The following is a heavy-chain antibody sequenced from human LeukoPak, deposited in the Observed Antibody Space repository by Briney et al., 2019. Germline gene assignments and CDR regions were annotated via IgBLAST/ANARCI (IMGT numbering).Heavy chain of an antibody. J-gene: IGHJ6*02. D-gene: IGHD2-21*01. CDR2: IFYRGST. CDR3: ARDRVDPFALTDGVLYYGMDV. CDR1: GGSISSGGYY. Sequence: SETLSLTCTVSGGSISSGGYYWTWIRQHPGKGLEWIGYIFYRGSTYYNPSLKSRITISIDTSKNQFSLKLSSVTAADTAVYYCARDRVDPFALTDGVLYYGMDVWGQGTTVTVSS. V-gene: IGHV4-31*03.